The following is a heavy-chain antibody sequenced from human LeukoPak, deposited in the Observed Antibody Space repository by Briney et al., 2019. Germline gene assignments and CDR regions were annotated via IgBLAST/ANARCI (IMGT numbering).Heavy chain of an antibody. J-gene: IGHJ6*02. D-gene: IGHD1-1*01. CDR1: GFALSDNY. Sequence: GGSLRLSCSASGFALSDNYMTWVRQAQGKGLDWVSVIYSGGSTYYSDYVKGRFTICRDNSKNTLYLIMISLRAEDTAVYFCATASPTTSYYYYYYGLDVWGQGTTVTVSS. CDR3: ATASPTTSYYYYYYGLDV. CDR2: IYSGGST. V-gene: IGHV3-66*01.